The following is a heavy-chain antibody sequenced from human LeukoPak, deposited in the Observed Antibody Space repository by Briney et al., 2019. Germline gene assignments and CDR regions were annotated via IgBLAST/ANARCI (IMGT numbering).Heavy chain of an antibody. Sequence: GASVTVSCKASGYTFTGYYMHWERQAPGQGLEWMGWINPNSGGTNYAHKFQGWVTMTRDTSISTAYMELSRLRSDDTAVYYCARAPPAFDYGVFYLDYWGQGTLVAVSS. V-gene: IGHV1-2*04. J-gene: IGHJ4*02. D-gene: IGHD4-17*01. CDR1: GYTFTGYY. CDR3: ARAPPAFDYGVFYLDY. CDR2: INPNSGGT.